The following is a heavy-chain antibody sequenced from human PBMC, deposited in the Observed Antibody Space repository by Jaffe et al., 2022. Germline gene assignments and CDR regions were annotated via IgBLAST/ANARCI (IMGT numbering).Heavy chain of an antibody. V-gene: IGHV4-61*01. Sequence: QVQLQESGPGLVKPSETLSLTCTVSGGSVSSGSYYWSWIRQPPGKGLEWIGYIYYSGSTNYNPSLKSRVTISVDTSKNQFSLKLSSVTAADTAVYYCAREGGYCSGGSCYGGAVDYWGQGTLVTVSS. J-gene: IGHJ4*02. CDR3: AREGGYCSGGSCYGGAVDY. CDR2: IYYSGST. CDR1: GGSVSSGSYY. D-gene: IGHD2-15*01.